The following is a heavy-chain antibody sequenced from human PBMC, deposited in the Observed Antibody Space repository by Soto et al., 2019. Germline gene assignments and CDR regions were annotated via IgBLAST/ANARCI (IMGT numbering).Heavy chain of an antibody. Sequence: QVQLLQSGTEVKKPGSSVTVSCKASGGPYSKYSISWVRQAPGQGLEWMGRIIPIFDITNYAQKFQGRVTITADKSTSTVYMDLSSLRSEDTAVYYCARSLLGDYYDSDGLDNWGQGTLVTVSS. V-gene: IGHV1-69*02. CDR1: GGPYSKYS. CDR2: IIPIFDIT. J-gene: IGHJ4*02. CDR3: ARSLLGDYYDSDGLDN. D-gene: IGHD3-22*01.